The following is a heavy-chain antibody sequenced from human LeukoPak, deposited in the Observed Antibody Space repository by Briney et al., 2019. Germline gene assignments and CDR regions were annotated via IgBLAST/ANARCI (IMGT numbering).Heavy chain of an antibody. CDR2: INPNSGGT. CDR3: ARGYDGSGYYGSLHNMLDY. CDR1: GYTFTGYY. J-gene: IGHJ4*02. V-gene: IGHV1-2*04. Sequence: ASVKVSCTASGYTFTGYYMHWVRQAPGQGLEWMGWINPNSGGTNYAQKFQGWVIMTGDTSISTAYMELSRLRSDDTAVYYCARGYDGSGYYGSLHNMLDYWGQETLVTVSS. D-gene: IGHD3-22*01.